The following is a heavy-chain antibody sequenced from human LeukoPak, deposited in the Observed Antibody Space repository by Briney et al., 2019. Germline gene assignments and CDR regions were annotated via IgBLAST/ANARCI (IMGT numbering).Heavy chain of an antibody. Sequence: PSETLSLTCTVSGVSISSYYWSWIRQPPGKGLEWIGYIYYSGSTNYNPSPKSRVTITLNTSNNQSSLKLSSVSAADTAVYYCARVRIAGAGIRYYYYGMDVWGQGTTVTVSS. CDR1: GVSISSYY. D-gene: IGHD6-19*01. CDR3: ARVRIAGAGIRYYYYGMDV. V-gene: IGHV4-59*01. CDR2: IYYSGST. J-gene: IGHJ6*02.